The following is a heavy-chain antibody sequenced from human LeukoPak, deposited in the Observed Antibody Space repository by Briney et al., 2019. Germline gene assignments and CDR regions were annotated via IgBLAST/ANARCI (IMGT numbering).Heavy chain of an antibody. CDR3: TTDPRQ. CDR1: GSILKNSW. J-gene: IGHJ4*02. V-gene: IGHV3-15*01. Sequence: GESLRPSCQASGSILKNSWVSWARQAPGKGLEWVARIKSKTDGGTTDYIAPVKDRFIISRDDSKNRLYLQMNSLKTEDTGVYYCTTDPRQWGQGTLVTVSP. CDR2: IKSKTDGGTT.